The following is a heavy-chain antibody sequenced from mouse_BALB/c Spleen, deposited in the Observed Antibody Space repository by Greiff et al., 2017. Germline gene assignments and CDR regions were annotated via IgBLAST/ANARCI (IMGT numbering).Heavy chain of an antibody. CDR1: GFTFSDYY. Sequence: EVQRVESGGGLVKPGGSLKLSCAASGFTFSDYYMYWVRQTPEKRLEWVATISDGGSYTYYPDSVKGRFTISRDNAKNNLYLQMSSLKSEDTAMYYCARWGNYYAMDYWGQGTSVTVSS. V-gene: IGHV5-4*02. J-gene: IGHJ4*01. CDR3: ARWGNYYAMDY. CDR2: ISDGGSYT.